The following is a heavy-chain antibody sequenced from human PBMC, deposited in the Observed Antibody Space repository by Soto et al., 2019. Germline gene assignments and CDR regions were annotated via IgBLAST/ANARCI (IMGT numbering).Heavy chain of an antibody. D-gene: IGHD6-13*01. CDR3: ARGSYSSSWYHHLTVFDP. Sequence: PGGSLRLSCAASGFTFSSYSMNWVRQAPGKGLEWVSSISSSSSYIYYADSVKGRFTISRDNAKNSLYLQMNSPRAEDTAVYYCARGSYSSSWYHHLTVFDPWGQGTLVTVSS. CDR1: GFTFSSYS. CDR2: ISSSSSYI. V-gene: IGHV3-21*01. J-gene: IGHJ5*02.